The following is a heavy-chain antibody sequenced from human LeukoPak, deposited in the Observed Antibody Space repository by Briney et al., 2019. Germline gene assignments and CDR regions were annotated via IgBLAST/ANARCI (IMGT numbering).Heavy chain of an antibody. V-gene: IGHV4-59*02. J-gene: IGHJ4*02. Sequence: PSETLSLTCTVSGASVTSYYWNWIRQPPGKGLEWIGYILYSGTTNYNPSLKSRVTISVDTSKNQFSLKLSSVTAADTAVYYCARDGVDCGGDCYDYWGQGTLVTVSS. D-gene: IGHD2-21*02. CDR1: GASVTSYY. CDR2: ILYSGTT. CDR3: ARDGVDCGGDCYDY.